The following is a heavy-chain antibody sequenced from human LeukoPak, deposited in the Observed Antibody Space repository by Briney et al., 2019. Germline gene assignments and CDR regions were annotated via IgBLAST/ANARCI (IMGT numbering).Heavy chain of an antibody. Sequence: PGGSLRLSCAASGFTFTDYWMSWVRQAPGKGLEWVSGISWNSGSIGYADSVKGRFTISRDNAKNSLYLQMNSLRAEDTALYYCAKDIGYGFGSVQGFDPWGQGTLVTVSS. D-gene: IGHD3-10*01. V-gene: IGHV3-9*01. CDR3: AKDIGYGFGSVQGFDP. J-gene: IGHJ5*02. CDR1: GFTFTDYW. CDR2: ISWNSGSI.